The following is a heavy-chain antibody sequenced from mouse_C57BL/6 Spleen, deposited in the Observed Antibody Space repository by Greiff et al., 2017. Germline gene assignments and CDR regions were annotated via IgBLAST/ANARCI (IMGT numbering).Heavy chain of an antibody. D-gene: IGHD2-1*01. CDR1: GYTFTSYW. Sequence: QVQLQQPGTELVKPGASVKLSCKASGYTFTSYWMHWVKQRPGQGLEWIGNINPSNGGTNYNEKFKSKATLTVDKSSSTVYMELSRLTSEDSAVYFCARQGVYYGKPAWFAYWGQGTLVTVSA. V-gene: IGHV1-53*01. J-gene: IGHJ3*01. CDR2: INPSNGGT. CDR3: ARQGVYYGKPAWFAY.